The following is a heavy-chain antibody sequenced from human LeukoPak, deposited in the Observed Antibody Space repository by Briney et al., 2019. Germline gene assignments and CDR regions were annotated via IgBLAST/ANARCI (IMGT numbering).Heavy chain of an antibody. CDR1: GGSISSSSYY. CDR2: IYYSGST. CDR3: ARSFRYHSNYPFDY. Sequence: PSETLSLTCTVSGGSISSSSYYWGWIRQPPGKGLEWIGYIYYSGSTNYNPSLKSRVTISVDTSKNQFSLKLSSVTAADTAVYYCARSFRYHSNYPFDYWGQGTLVTVSS. D-gene: IGHD4-11*01. J-gene: IGHJ4*02. V-gene: IGHV4-61*05.